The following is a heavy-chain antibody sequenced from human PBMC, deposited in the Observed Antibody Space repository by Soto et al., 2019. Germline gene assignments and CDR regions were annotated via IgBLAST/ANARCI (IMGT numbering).Heavy chain of an antibody. Sequence: QVQLQESGPGLVKPSGTLSLTCAVSGGYITSNNWWSWVRQAPGEGLEWIGDIHHREGTNYNPSLSGRLSISLDESKSHFSLKLSSVTAADTAVYYCASRYCSSDMGYLYWGTGTLVTVSS. CDR2: IHHREGT. CDR3: ASRYCSSDMGYLY. J-gene: IGHJ4*02. CDR1: GGYITSNNW. V-gene: IGHV4-4*02. D-gene: IGHD2-15*01.